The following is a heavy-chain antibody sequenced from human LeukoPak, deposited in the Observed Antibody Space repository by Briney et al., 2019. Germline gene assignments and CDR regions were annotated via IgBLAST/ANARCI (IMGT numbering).Heavy chain of an antibody. CDR1: GYTFTGHG. V-gene: IGHV1-18*01. J-gene: IGHJ5*02. D-gene: IGHD2-2*01. CDR2: ISAYNGNR. CDR3: ARYQLLEKNWFAP. Sequence: GASVKLSCKASGYTFTGHGISWVRQAPGQGLEWMGWISAYNGNRNYAQNFQGRVTLTTDTSTSTAYMELRSLRSDATAVYYCARYQLLEKNWFAPWGQGTLVTVSS.